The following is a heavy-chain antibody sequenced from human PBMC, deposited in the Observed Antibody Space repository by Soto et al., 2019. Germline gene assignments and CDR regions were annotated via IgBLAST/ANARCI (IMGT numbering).Heavy chain of an antibody. CDR3: ARLDSYGYTFDY. V-gene: IGHV4-31*03. Sequence: QVQLQESGPGLVKPSQTLSLTCTVSGGSISSGGYYWSWIRQHPGKGLEWIGYIYYSGSTYYHPSLKSRVTISVDTSKNQFSRKLSSVTAADTAVYYCARLDSYGYTFDYWGQGTLVTVSS. CDR1: GGSISSGGYY. J-gene: IGHJ4*02. CDR2: IYYSGST. D-gene: IGHD5-18*01.